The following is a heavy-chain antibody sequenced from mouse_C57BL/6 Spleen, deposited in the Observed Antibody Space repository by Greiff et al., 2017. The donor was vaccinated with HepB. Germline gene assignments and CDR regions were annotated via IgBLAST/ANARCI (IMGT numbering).Heavy chain of an antibody. Sequence: EVQLVESGGGLVKPGGSLKLSCAASGFTFSSYAMSWVRQTPEKRLEWVATISDGGSYTYYPDNVKGRFTISRDNAKNNLYLQMSHLKSEDTAIYDCARVGVYDYLFAYWGQGTLVTVSA. V-gene: IGHV5-4*01. CDR3: ARVGVYDYLFAY. D-gene: IGHD2-4*01. CDR2: ISDGGSYT. J-gene: IGHJ3*01. CDR1: GFTFSSYA.